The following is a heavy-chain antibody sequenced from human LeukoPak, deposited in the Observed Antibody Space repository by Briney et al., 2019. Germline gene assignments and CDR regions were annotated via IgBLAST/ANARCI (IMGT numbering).Heavy chain of an antibody. CDR2: IFYSGYT. CDR1: GGSIRTTSSY. CDR3: ASVRSGRYYFDY. J-gene: IGHJ4*02. V-gene: IGHV4-39*07. Sequence: SETLSLTCTVSGGSIRTTSSYWGWIRQPPGKGLEWIGSIFYSGYTYSNSSLESRVTMSVDTSKNQFSLKLTSVTAADTAVYYCASVRSGRYYFDYWGQGTLVTVSS. D-gene: IGHD5-24*01.